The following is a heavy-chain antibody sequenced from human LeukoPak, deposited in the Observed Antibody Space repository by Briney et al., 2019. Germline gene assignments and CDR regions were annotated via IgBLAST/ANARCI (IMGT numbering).Heavy chain of an antibody. CDR2: ISAYNGNT. Sequence: ASVKVSCKASGYTFTSYGISWVRQAPGQGLEWMGWISAYNGNTNYAQKLQGRVTMTTDTSTSTAYMELRSLRSDDTAAYYCARARSTTYYYDSSGQNYFDYWGQGTLVTVSS. CDR1: GYTFTSYG. V-gene: IGHV1-18*01. CDR3: ARARSTTYYYDSSGQNYFDY. J-gene: IGHJ4*02. D-gene: IGHD3-22*01.